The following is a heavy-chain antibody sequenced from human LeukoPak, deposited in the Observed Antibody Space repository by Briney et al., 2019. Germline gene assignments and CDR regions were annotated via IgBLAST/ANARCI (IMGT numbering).Heavy chain of an antibody. V-gene: IGHV1-69*13. Sequence: SVKVSCKASGGTFSSYAISWVRQAPGQGLEWMGGIIPIFGTANYAQKFQGRVTITADESTSTAYMELSSLRSEDTAVYYCARDGEVLEMATIHPRGFDYWGQGTLVTVSS. J-gene: IGHJ4*02. CDR3: ARDGEVLEMATIHPRGFDY. CDR2: IIPIFGTA. CDR1: GGTFSSYA. D-gene: IGHD5-24*01.